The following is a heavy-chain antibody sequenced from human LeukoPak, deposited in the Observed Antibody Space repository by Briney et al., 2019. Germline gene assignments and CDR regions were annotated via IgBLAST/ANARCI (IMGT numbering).Heavy chain of an antibody. J-gene: IGHJ4*02. Sequence: KSSETLFLTCTVSGGSVSSGTYYWSWIRQPPGKGLEWIGYIYYSGSTNYNPSLKSRVTISVDTSKNQFSLKLSSVTAADTAVYYCARDRVRGNSNPFFDYWGQGTLVTVSS. CDR3: ARDRVRGNSNPFFDY. CDR1: GGSVSSGTYY. D-gene: IGHD4-11*01. CDR2: IYYSGST. V-gene: IGHV4-61*01.